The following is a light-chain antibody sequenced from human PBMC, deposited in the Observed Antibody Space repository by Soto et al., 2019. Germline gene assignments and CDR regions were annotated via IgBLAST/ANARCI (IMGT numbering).Light chain of an antibody. J-gene: IGKJ4*01. CDR3: QQYDSSFT. V-gene: IGKV3-20*01. CDR1: QHVTTTY. CDR2: GAS. Sequence: IVLTQSPATLSLSPGERATLSCTASQHVTTTYIAWYQQKFGQAPRLLIYGASTRATGTPDRFTGGGFGTDFTLTISRVEPEDFAEYYCQQYDSSFTFGGGTKVDMK.